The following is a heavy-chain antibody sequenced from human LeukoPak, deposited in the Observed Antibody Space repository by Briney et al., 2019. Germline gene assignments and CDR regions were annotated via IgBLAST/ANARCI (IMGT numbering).Heavy chain of an antibody. J-gene: IGHJ4*02. CDR3: ARHDGSGSYRFDY. CDR2: MFYGGTT. V-gene: IGHV4-59*08. D-gene: IGHD3-10*01. Sequence: SETLSLTCTVSGDSLSRSSWSWIRQSPGGGLEWIGYMFYGGTTNHNPSLKGRVTMSMVTSKDQFSLKLSSVTAADTAVYYCARHDGSGSYRFDYWGQGTLVTVSS. CDR1: GDSLSRSS.